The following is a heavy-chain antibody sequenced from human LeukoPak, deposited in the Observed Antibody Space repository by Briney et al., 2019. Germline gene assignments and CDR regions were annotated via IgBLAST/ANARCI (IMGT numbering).Heavy chain of an antibody. CDR2: INPNSGGT. Sequence: ASVKVSCKASGYTFTGYYMHWVRQAPGQGLEWMGWINPNSGGTNYAQKFQGRVTMTRDTSISTAYMELSRLRSDDTAVYYCARVHDILTGYYQGYLDYWGQGTLVTASS. CDR1: GYTFTGYY. CDR3: ARVHDILTGYYQGYLDY. V-gene: IGHV1-2*02. D-gene: IGHD3-9*01. J-gene: IGHJ4*02.